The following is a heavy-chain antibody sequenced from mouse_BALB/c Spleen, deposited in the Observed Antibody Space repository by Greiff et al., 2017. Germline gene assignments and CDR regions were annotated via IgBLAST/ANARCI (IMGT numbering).Heavy chain of an antibody. CDR2: IDPENGDT. CDR3: NAWSGAWLAY. J-gene: IGHJ3*01. V-gene: IGHV14-4*02. D-gene: IGHD4-1*01. Sequence: VQLQQSGAELVRSGASVKLSCTASGFNIKDYYMHWVKQRPEQGLEWIGWIDPENGDTEYAPKFQGKATMTADTSSNTAYLQLSSLTSEDTAVYYCNAWSGAWLAYWGQGTLVTVSA. CDR1: GFNIKDYY.